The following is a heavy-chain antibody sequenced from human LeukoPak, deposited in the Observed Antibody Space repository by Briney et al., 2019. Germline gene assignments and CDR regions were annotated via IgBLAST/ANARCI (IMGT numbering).Heavy chain of an antibody. Sequence: SETLSLTCTVSGGSIGSYYWSWMRQPPGKGLEWIGYIYYSGSTNYNPSLKSRVTISVDTSENQFSLKLSSVTAADTAVYYCARMVGPRYFDLRGRGTLVTVSS. D-gene: IGHD1-26*01. CDR2: IYYSGST. CDR3: ARMVGPRYFDL. J-gene: IGHJ2*01. V-gene: IGHV4-59*08. CDR1: GGSIGSYY.